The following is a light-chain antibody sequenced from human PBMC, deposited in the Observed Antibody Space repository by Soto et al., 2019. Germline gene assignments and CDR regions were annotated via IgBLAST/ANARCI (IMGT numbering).Light chain of an antibody. CDR1: QGIGSY. V-gene: IGKV3-20*01. J-gene: IGKJ5*01. CDR3: QQYGSSPSIT. CDR2: GAS. Sequence: FTQPPSFLSASLCDRVTTTRPASQGIGSYLAWYQQKPRQAPRLLIYGASSRATGIPDRFSGSGSGTDFTLTISRLEPEDFAVYYCQQYGSSPSITFGQGTRLEI.